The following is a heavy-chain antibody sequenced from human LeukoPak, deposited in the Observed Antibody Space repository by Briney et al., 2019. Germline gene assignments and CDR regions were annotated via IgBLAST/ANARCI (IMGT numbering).Heavy chain of an antibody. CDR3: ARDMGADYGDYWGRFGAFDI. V-gene: IGHV3-7*01. Sequence: PGGSLRLSCAASGFTFSDYWMSWVRQAPGKGLEWVANIKQDGSEKYYVDSVKGRFTISRDNAKNSLYLQMNSLRAEDTAVYYCARDMGADYGDYWGRFGAFDIWGQGTMVTVSS. CDR1: GFTFSDYW. D-gene: IGHD4-17*01. CDR2: IKQDGSEK. J-gene: IGHJ3*02.